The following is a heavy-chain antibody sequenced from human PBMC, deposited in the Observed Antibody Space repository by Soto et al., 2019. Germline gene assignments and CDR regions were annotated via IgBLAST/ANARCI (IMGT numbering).Heavy chain of an antibody. CDR3: AKNSRYGYWQNACELDY. J-gene: IGHJ4*02. D-gene: IGHD5-18*01. Sequence: PGGSLRLSCAASGLTFSSSAMSWVRQAPGKGLEWVSAITNSGKTHYADSVKGRFTISRDNSRDTLYLQMNSLRAEDTAVYYCAKNSRYGYWQNACELDYWGQGTLVTVSS. CDR1: GLTFSSSA. V-gene: IGHV3-23*01. CDR2: ITNSGKT.